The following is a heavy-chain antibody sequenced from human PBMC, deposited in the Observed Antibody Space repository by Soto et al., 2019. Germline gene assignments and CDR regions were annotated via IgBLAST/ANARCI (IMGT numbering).Heavy chain of an antibody. CDR2: INESGSKT. CDR3: AKDARPTT. CDR1: GFTFGNYA. V-gene: IGHV3-23*01. J-gene: IGHJ5*02. Sequence: GGSLRLSCAASGFTFGNYAMTWVRQAPGKGLEWVSTINESGSKTYYADSVKGRFTISSDKSKNTLSLQMNSLRAEDTAVYFCAKDARPTTWGQG.